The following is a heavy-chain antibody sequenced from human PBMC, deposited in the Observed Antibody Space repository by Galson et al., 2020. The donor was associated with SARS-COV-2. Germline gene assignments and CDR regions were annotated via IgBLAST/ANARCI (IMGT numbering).Heavy chain of an antibody. V-gene: IGHV3-15*01. D-gene: IGHD5-18*01. CDR2: IKSKTDGGTT. Sequence: GSLRLSCAASGFTFSNAWMSWVSQAPGKGLEWVGRIKSKTDGGTTDYAAPVKGRFTISRDDSKNTLYLQMNSLKTEDTAVYYCTTDGYGATYYYYYGMDVWGQGTTVTVSS. J-gene: IGHJ6*02. CDR3: TTDGYGATYYYYYGMDV. CDR1: GFTFSNAW.